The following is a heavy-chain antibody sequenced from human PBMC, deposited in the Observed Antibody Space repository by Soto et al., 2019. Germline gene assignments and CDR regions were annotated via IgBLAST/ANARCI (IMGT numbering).Heavy chain of an antibody. CDR2: IYYSGSS. CDR3: ARRGYCTNGVCYYGMDV. Sequence: PSETLSLTCTVSGDSTRSGNYYWSWIRQFPEKGLEWIGYIYYSGSSNYNPSLKSRVSISVDTSKNQFSLKLRSVTAADTAVYYCARRGYCTNGVCYYGMDVWGQGTTVTVSS. J-gene: IGHJ6*02. D-gene: IGHD2-8*01. CDR1: GDSTRSGNYY. V-gene: IGHV4-30-4*01.